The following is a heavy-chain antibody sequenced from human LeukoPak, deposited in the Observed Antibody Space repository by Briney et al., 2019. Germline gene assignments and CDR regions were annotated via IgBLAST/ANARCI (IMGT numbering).Heavy chain of an antibody. V-gene: IGHV3-15*01. D-gene: IGHD2-15*01. CDR2: IKSKSDGGST. CDR3: TTDDIVVVVAATAYYYGMDV. CDR1: GFTFSSYE. Sequence: PGGALGLSCAASGFTFSSYEMNWVRQAPGKGLEWVGRIKSKSDGGSTDYAAHVKGRFTISRDDSNNTLYLQMNSLKTEDTAVYYCTTDDIVVVVAATAYYYGMDVWGKGTTVTVSS. J-gene: IGHJ6*04.